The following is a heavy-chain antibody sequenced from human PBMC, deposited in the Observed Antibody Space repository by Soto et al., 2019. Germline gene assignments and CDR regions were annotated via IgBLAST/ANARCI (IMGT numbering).Heavy chain of an antibody. CDR1: GFTFTSYY. CDR2: INPAGGTT. D-gene: IGHD2-2*01. V-gene: IGHV1-46*03. Sequence: QVQLVQSGTEVKKPGASVKVSCKASGFTFTSYYMHWVRQAPGQGLEWMGIINPAGGTTTYAQSFQGRVTMTRETSTSTVYMELSSLRSEDTAVYYCAMRSTEGAYYYMDVWGKGTTVTVSS. J-gene: IGHJ6*03. CDR3: AMRSTEGAYYYMDV.